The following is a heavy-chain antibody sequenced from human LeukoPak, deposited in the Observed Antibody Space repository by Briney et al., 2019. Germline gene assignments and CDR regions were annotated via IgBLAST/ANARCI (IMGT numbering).Heavy chain of an antibody. D-gene: IGHD1-26*01. V-gene: IGHV5-51*01. CDR3: GSYYPFDY. CDR1: GYRFTNYW. J-gene: IGHJ4*02. Sequence: GESLKISCKGSGYRFTNYWIGWVRQMPGKGLEWMGIIYPGDSETRYSPSFQGQVTISADKSISTAYLQWSSLKASDTAMYYSGSYYPFDYWGQGTLVTVSS. CDR2: IYPGDSET.